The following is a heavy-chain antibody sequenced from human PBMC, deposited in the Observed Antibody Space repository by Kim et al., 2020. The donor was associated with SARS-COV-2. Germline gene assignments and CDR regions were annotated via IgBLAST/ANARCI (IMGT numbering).Heavy chain of an antibody. CDR2: SYYSGST. CDR1: GGSISSYY. CDR3: ARGDVMTTVDY. J-gene: IGHJ4*02. Sequence: SETLSLTCTVSGGSISSYYWCWIRQPPGKGLERIGYSYYSGSTNYNPSLTSRVTISVYTSKNQFSLELSSVTAADTAVYYCARGDVMTTVDYWGQGTLVTVSS. V-gene: IGHV4-59*13. D-gene: IGHD4-17*01.